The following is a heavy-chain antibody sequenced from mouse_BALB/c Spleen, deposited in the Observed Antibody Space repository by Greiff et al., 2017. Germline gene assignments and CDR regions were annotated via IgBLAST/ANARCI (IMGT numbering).Heavy chain of an antibody. Sequence: QVQLKQSGPELVKPGASVRISCKASGYTFTSYYIHWVKQRPGQGLEWIGWIYPGNVNTKYNEKFKGKATLTADKSSSTAYMQLSSLTSEDSAVYFCARPYGSDWYFDVWGAGTTVTVSS. J-gene: IGHJ1*01. CDR1: GYTFTSYY. CDR2: IYPGNVNT. V-gene: IGHV1S56*01. CDR3: ARPYGSDWYFDV. D-gene: IGHD1-1*01.